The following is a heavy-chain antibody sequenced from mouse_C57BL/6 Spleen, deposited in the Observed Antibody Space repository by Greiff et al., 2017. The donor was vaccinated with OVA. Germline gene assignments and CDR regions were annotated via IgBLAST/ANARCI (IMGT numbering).Heavy chain of an antibody. CDR1: GYTFTDYE. D-gene: IGHD1-1*01. Sequence: QVQLQQSGAELVRPGASVTLSCKASGYTFTDYEMHWVKQTPVHGLEWIGAIDPETGGTAYNQKFKGKAILTADKSSSTAYMELRSLTSEDSAVYYCTRGVPYYCSSYQRTYYAMDYWGQVTSVTVSS. CDR2: IDPETGGT. CDR3: TRGVPYYCSSYQRTYYAMDY. J-gene: IGHJ4*01. V-gene: IGHV1-15*01.